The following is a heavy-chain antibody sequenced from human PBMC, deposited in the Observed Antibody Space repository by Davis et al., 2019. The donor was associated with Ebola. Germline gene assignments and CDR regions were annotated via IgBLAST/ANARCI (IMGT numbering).Heavy chain of an antibody. V-gene: IGHV1-69*13. J-gene: IGHJ4*02. D-gene: IGHD6-13*01. CDR2: IIPISGTT. CDR1: GGTFTTFS. Sequence: SVKVSCKASGGTFTTFSFSWVRQAPGQGPEWMGGIIPISGTTNYAQRFQDRVTITADASTTTVYMELSSLRSGDTAVYYCARDKGSTRSFDNWGQGTLVTVSS. CDR3: ARDKGSTRSFDN.